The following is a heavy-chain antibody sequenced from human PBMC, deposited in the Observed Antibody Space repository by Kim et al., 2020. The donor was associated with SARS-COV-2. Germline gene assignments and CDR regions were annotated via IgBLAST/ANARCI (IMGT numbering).Heavy chain of an antibody. CDR2: IYYSGST. J-gene: IGHJ5*02. CDR3: ARERYLRWFDP. D-gene: IGHD4-17*01. CDR1: GGSISSGGYY. V-gene: IGHV4-31*03. Sequence: SETMSLTCTVSGGSISSGGYYWSWIRQHPGKGLEWIGYIYYSGSTYYNPSLKSRVTISVDTSKNQFSLKLSSVTAADTAVYYCARERYLRWFDPWGQGTLVTGSS.